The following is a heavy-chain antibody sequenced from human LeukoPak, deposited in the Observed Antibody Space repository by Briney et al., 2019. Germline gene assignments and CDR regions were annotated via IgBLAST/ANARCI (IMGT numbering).Heavy chain of an antibody. CDR1: GGSISSSNW. Sequence: SETLSLTCAVSGGSISSSNWWSWVRQPPGKGLEWIGEIYHSGSTNYNPSLKSRVTISVDKSKNQFSLKLSSVTAADMAVYYCAREVGYCSSTSCSAQYYYYYYGMDVWGQGTTVTVSS. CDR2: IYHSGST. D-gene: IGHD2-2*01. CDR3: AREVGYCSSTSCSAQYYYYYYGMDV. J-gene: IGHJ6*02. V-gene: IGHV4-4*02.